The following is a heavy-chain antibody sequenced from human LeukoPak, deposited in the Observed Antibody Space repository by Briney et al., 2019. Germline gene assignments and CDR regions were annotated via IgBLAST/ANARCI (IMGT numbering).Heavy chain of an antibody. V-gene: IGHV7-4-1*02. J-gene: IGHJ3*02. Sequence: GASVKVSCKASGYTFTSYAMNWVRQAPGQGLEWMGWINTNTGNPTYAQGFTGRFVFSLDTSVSTAYLQISSLKAEDTAVYYCAREVASSGWDDAFDIWGQGTMVTVSS. CDR3: AREVASSGWDDAFDI. CDR2: INTNTGNP. D-gene: IGHD6-19*01. CDR1: GYTFTSYA.